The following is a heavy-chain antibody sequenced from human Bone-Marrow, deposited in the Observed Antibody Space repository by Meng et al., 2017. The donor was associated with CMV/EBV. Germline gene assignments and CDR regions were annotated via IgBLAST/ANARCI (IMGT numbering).Heavy chain of an antibody. Sequence: AVYNVSLTGDYWSWIRQPPGKGLEWIGEINHRAATNYNPSLKSRVTMSVDTSKNHFSLSLTSVTAADTAVYYCARTIRASRAGWFDPWGQGTLVTVSS. J-gene: IGHJ5*02. CDR1: NVSLTGDY. CDR2: INHRAAT. V-gene: IGHV4-34*01. CDR3: ARTIRASRAGWFDP. D-gene: IGHD4/OR15-4a*01.